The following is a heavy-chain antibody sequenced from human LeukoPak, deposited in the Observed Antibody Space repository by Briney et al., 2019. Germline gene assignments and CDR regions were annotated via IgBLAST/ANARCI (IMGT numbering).Heavy chain of an antibody. CDR2: SNDSGGT. Sequence: SETLSLTCAVSGGSISSGGYSWSWIRQPPGKRLEWVGESNDSGGTNYNPSLKSRVTISADTSKNQFSLKLSSVTAADTALYSCARRFVGHSSSWGAFDIWGQGTMVTVSS. V-gene: IGHV4-61*08. J-gene: IGHJ3*02. CDR1: GGSISSGGYS. CDR3: ARRFVGHSSSWGAFDI. D-gene: IGHD6-13*01.